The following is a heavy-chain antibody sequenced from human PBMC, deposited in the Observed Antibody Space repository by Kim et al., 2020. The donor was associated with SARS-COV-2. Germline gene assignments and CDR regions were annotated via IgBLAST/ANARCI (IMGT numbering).Heavy chain of an antibody. J-gene: IGHJ2*01. Sequence: VKGRFIISRDTAENTLYLQMNSLGAEDTAVYYCATAYCGGNCYSYWYFDLWGRGTLVTVSS. V-gene: IGHV3-53*01. CDR3: ATAYCGGNCYSYWYFDL. D-gene: IGHD2-21*01.